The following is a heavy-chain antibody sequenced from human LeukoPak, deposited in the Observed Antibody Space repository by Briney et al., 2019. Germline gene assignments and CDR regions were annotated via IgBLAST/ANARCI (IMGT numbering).Heavy chain of an antibody. CDR3: ARGRMVRGVTPAHYYYYMDV. Sequence: ASVKVSCKASGYTFTGYYMHWVRQAPGQGLEWMGWINPNSGGTNYAQKLQGRVTMTTDTSTSTAYMELRSLRSDDTAVYSCARGRMVRGVTPAHYYYYMDVWGKGTTVTVSS. V-gene: IGHV1-2*02. CDR2: INPNSGGT. J-gene: IGHJ6*03. D-gene: IGHD3-10*01. CDR1: GYTFTGYY.